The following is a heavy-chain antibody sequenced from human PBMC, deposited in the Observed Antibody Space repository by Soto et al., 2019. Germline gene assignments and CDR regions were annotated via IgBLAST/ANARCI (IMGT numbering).Heavy chain of an antibody. V-gene: IGHV1-69*13. CDR3: ARGSLPYDYVWGSYRPPNFDY. J-gene: IGHJ4*02. CDR1: GGTFSSYA. CDR2: IIPIFGTA. D-gene: IGHD3-16*02. Sequence: SVKVSCKASGGTFSSYAISWVRQAPGQGLEWMGGIIPIFGTANYAQKFQGRVTITADESTSTAYMELGSLRSEDTAVYYCARGSLPYDYVWGSYRPPNFDYWGQGTLVTV.